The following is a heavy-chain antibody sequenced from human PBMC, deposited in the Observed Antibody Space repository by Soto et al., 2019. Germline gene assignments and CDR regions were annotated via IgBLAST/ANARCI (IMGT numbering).Heavy chain of an antibody. CDR2: ITNTGGDT. D-gene: IGHD3-10*01. J-gene: IGHJ4*02. Sequence: PGRSLRLSCAAFGFTLSSNAMTWVRRGPGKRLEWVSVITNTGGDTLYADSVTGRFTMSRDNSKNILYLQMNSLRAEDTAIYYCARASGESYPGSRVFDSWGQGTRVTVSS. CDR1: GFTLSSNA. V-gene: IGHV3-23*01. CDR3: ARASGESYPGSRVFDS.